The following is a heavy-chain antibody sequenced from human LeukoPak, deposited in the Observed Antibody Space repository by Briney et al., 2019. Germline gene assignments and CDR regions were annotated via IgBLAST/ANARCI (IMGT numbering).Heavy chain of an antibody. V-gene: IGHV3-30*04. CDR2: ISYNGSNK. Sequence: PGGSLRLSCAASGFTFSSYTMHWVRQAPGKGLEWVSVISYNGSNKYYADSVKGRFTISRDNSKNTLYLQMNSLRAEDTAVYYCARGGGYCSGGSWYYPEWYFDLWGRGTLVTVSS. CDR1: GFTFSSYT. J-gene: IGHJ2*01. CDR3: ARGGGYCSGGSWYYPEWYFDL. D-gene: IGHD2-15*01.